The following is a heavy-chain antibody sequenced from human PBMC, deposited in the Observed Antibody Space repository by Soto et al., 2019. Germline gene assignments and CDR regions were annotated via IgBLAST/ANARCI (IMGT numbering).Heavy chain of an antibody. Sequence: XLEWIGEIYHSGSTNYNPSLKSRVTISVDKSKNQFSLKLSSVTAADTAVYYCARDYGSSWYLGGTYYFDYWGQGTLVTVSS. V-gene: IGHV4-4*02. D-gene: IGHD6-13*01. CDR2: IYHSGST. J-gene: IGHJ4*02. CDR3: ARDYGSSWYLGGTYYFDY.